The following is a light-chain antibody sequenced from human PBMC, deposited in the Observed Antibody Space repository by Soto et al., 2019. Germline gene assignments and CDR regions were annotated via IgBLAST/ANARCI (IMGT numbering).Light chain of an antibody. Sequence: EIVLTQSPDTLSLSPGERATLSCRASQSVTGSYLAWYQHKPGQAPRLLIYGASTRATGIPDRFSGSGSGTDFTLTISRLEPEDFAVYYFQQYGTSPQFTFGPGTKVHLK. CDR1: QSVTGSY. V-gene: IGKV3-20*01. CDR2: GAS. CDR3: QQYGTSPQFT. J-gene: IGKJ3*01.